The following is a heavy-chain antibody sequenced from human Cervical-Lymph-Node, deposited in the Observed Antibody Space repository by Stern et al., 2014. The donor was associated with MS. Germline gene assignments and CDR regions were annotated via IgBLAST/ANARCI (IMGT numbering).Heavy chain of an antibody. CDR2: ISWNGGGM. J-gene: IGHJ3*02. V-gene: IGHV3-9*02. CDR3: AKDRSGSYRGSAFDI. D-gene: IGHD1-26*01. Sequence: VQLVESWGGLVQPGRALRLSCAASGFTSDDYAMHWVRQAPCKGLEWVSGISWNGGGMGYADSVKGRFTMSRDNAKNCLYLQMNSLRAEDTALYYCAKDRSGSYRGSAFDIWGQGTMVTVSS. CDR1: GFTSDDYA.